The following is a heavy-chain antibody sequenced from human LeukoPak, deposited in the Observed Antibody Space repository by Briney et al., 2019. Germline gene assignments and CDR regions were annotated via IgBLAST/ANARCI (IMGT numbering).Heavy chain of an antibody. V-gene: IGHV1-69*13. D-gene: IGHD4-17*01. CDR3: AREFRPFTGDYGPFDH. CDR1: GGTFSNST. Sequence: ASVKVSCKTSGGTFSNSTINWVRQAPGQGLEWMGGIIPMSETTNYAQKFQGRVTMTAAQSTTTVYLELSSLRSEDTAVYYCAREFRPFTGDYGPFDHWGQGTLVTVSS. CDR2: IIPMSETT. J-gene: IGHJ4*02.